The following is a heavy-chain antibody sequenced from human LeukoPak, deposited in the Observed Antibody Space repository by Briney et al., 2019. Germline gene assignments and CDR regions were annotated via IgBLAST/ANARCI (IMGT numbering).Heavy chain of an antibody. V-gene: IGHV3-74*01. Sequence: GGSLRLSCAASGFTFSSYWMHWVRQAPGKGLVWVSRINSDGIRTTYADSVKGRFTISRDNAKNTLYLQMNSLRAEDMALYYCAKDTVAVAGTMGAFDIWGQGTMVTVSS. D-gene: IGHD6-19*01. CDR3: AKDTVAVAGTMGAFDI. J-gene: IGHJ3*02. CDR1: GFTFSSYW. CDR2: INSDGIRT.